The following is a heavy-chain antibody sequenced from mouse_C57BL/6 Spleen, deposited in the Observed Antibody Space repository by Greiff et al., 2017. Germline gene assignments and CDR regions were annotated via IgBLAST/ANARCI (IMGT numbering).Heavy chain of an antibody. D-gene: IGHD2-4*01. CDR1: GFTFSSYA. J-gene: IGHJ2*01. Sequence: DVMLVESGEGLVKPGGSLKLSCAASGFTFSSYAMSWVRQTPEKRLEWVAYISSGGDYIYYADTVKGRFTISRDNARNTLYLQMSSLKSEDTAMYYCTRDGYDYDYLDYWGQGTTLTVSS. CDR3: TRDGYDYDYLDY. V-gene: IGHV5-9-1*02. CDR2: ISSGGDYI.